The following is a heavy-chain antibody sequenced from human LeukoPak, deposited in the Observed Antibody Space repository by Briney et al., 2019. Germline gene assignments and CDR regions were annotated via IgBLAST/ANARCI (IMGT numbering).Heavy chain of an antibody. CDR2: ISYDGSNK. D-gene: IGHD2-15*01. J-gene: IGHJ5*02. V-gene: IGHV3-30*18. CDR1: GFTFSSYG. CDR3: AKGGKVVAVPDWFDP. Sequence: GRSLRLSCAASGFTFSSYGMHWVRQAPGKGLERVAVISYDGSNKYYADSVKGRFTISRDNSKNTLYLQMNSLRAEDTAVYYCAKGGKVVAVPDWFDPWGQGTLVTVSS.